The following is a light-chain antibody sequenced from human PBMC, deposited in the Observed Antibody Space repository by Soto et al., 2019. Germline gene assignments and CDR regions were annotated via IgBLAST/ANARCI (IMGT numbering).Light chain of an antibody. CDR1: HDISNR. J-gene: IGKJ5*01. CDR2: GAS. V-gene: IGKV3D-15*01. Sequence: EIVMTQSPATLSVSPGERATLSCRASHDISNRLAWYQQKPGQAPRLLMYGASDRATGTPGRFSGSGSGTDFTLTISGLEPEDSAVYYCQQFDDSVTFGQGTRLEI. CDR3: QQFDDSVT.